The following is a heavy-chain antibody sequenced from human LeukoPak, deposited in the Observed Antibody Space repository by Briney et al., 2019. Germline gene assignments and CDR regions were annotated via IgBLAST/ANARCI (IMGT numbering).Heavy chain of an antibody. J-gene: IGHJ4*02. CDR2: IIPIFGTA. V-gene: IGHV1-69*05. CDR1: GGTFSSYA. D-gene: IGHD1-7*01. CDR3: ARGLELGEKGYYFDY. Sequence: SVKVSCKASGGTFSSYAISWVRQAPGQGLEWMGRIIPIFGTANYAQKFQGRVTITTDESTSTAYMELSSLRSEDTAVYYCARGLELGEKGYYFDYWGQGTLVTVSS.